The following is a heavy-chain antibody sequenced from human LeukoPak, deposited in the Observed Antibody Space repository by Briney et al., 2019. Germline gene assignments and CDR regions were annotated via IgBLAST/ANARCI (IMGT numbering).Heavy chain of an antibody. CDR2: IYYSGST. J-gene: IGHJ4*02. Sequence: MASETLSLTCTVSGGSISSGDYYWSWIRQPPGKGLEWIGYIYYSGSTYYNPSLKSRVTISVDTSKNQFSLKLSSVTAADTAVYYCASSSEKMATTGVYFDYWGQGTLVTVSS. CDR1: GGSISSGDYY. CDR3: ASSSEKMATTGVYFDY. D-gene: IGHD5-24*01. V-gene: IGHV4-30-4*01.